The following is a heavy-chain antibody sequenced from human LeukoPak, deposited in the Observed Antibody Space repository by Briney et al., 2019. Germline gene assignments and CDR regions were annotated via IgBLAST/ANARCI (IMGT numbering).Heavy chain of an antibody. Sequence: PGGPLRLSCAASGFTFSSYLMHWVRQAPGKGLVWVSRINSDGTSTNYADSVKGRFTISRDNAKNTLYLQMNSLRAEDTAVYYCARAKYSYDLDPWGQGTLVTVSS. CDR3: ARAKYSYDLDP. D-gene: IGHD5-18*01. J-gene: IGHJ5*02. V-gene: IGHV3-74*01. CDR1: GFTFSSYL. CDR2: INSDGTST.